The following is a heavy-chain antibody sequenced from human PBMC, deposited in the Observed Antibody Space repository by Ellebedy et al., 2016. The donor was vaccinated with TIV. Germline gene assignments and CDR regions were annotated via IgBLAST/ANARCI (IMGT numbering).Heavy chain of an antibody. Sequence: AASVKVSCKASGYSFTGYYIHWVRQPPGQGLEWMVWINPDRGDTKYPQSFQVRVSMTRDTSSSTAYMELSGLTSDDTAIYYCAKDRFPYYDSSGTTGYFDCWGQGTLVTVSS. J-gene: IGHJ4*02. V-gene: IGHV1-2*02. CDR2: INPDRGDT. CDR1: GYSFTGYY. D-gene: IGHD3-22*01. CDR3: AKDRFPYYDSSGTTGYFDC.